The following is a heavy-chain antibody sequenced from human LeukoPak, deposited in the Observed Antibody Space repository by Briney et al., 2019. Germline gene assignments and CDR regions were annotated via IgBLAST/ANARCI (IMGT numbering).Heavy chain of an antibody. CDR1: GYTFTSYG. CDR3: ARVRYGDYGNYYYYYYMDV. J-gene: IGHJ6*03. Sequence: ASVKVSCKASGYTFTSYGISWVRQAPGKGLEWVANIKQDGSEKYYVDSVKGRFTISRDNAKNSLYLQMNSLRAEDTAVYYCARVRYGDYGNYYYYYYMDVWGKGTTVTVSS. CDR2: IKQDGSEK. V-gene: IGHV3-7*01. D-gene: IGHD5-12*01.